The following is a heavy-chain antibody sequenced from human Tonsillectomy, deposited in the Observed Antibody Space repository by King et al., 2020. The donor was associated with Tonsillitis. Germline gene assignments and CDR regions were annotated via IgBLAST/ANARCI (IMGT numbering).Heavy chain of an antibody. D-gene: IGHD5-12*01. V-gene: IGHV4-59*08. CDR3: AGVATIYWYFDL. CDR1: GGSLSSYS. J-gene: IGHJ2*01. CDR2: IHYSGTT. Sequence: HVQLQESGPGLVKPSETLSLTCTVSGGSLSSYSWSWMRQAPGKGLEWIGFIHYSGTTNYNPSLKSRVTISVDTSKNQFSLKLNSVTAADTAVYYCAGVATIYWYFDLWGRGTLVTVSS.